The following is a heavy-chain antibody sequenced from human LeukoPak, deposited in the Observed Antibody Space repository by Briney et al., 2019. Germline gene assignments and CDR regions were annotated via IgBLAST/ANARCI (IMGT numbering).Heavy chain of an antibody. CDR3: AAFWSGYYLFDY. J-gene: IGHJ4*02. V-gene: IGHV3-48*01. CDR1: GFTFSSYS. CDR2: ISSSSSTI. Sequence: GGSLRLSCAASGFTFSSYSMNWVRQAPGKGLEWLSYISSSSSTIYYADSVKGRFTISRDNAKNSLYLQMNSLRAEDTAVYYCAAFWSGYYLFDYWGQGTLVTVSS. D-gene: IGHD3-3*01.